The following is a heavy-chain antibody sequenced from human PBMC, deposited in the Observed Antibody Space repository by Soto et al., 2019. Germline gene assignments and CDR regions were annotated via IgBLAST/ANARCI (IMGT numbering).Heavy chain of an antibody. Sequence: QERLVQSGAEVWKPGSSVKVSCKVTGGTSTRYAINWVRKAPGPGPEWMGGIVPMFGTSKYAQKFQGRVTITADTSTNIAYMELRSLRSEDTAVYYWNRGSEYDFWSGYLWGQGTLVSVSS. CDR3: NRGSEYDFWSGYL. J-gene: IGHJ4*02. CDR2: IVPMFGTS. D-gene: IGHD3-3*01. V-gene: IGHV1-69*06. CDR1: GGTSTRYA.